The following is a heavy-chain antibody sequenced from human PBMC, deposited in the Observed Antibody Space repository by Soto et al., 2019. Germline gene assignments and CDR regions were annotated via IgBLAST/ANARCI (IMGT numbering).Heavy chain of an antibody. CDR1: GFTFTSSA. Sequence: SLKRSCKASGFTFTSSAFEWGRQARGQRLEWIGWIAVGSGYTNYAQRFQDRVTLTRDMSTATTYMELSRLTSEDTAIYYCAADATAWQQMVPSDYWGQGTLVTVSS. CDR3: AADATAWQQMVPSDY. V-gene: IGHV1-58*01. D-gene: IGHD2-8*01. J-gene: IGHJ4*02. CDR2: IAVGSGYT.